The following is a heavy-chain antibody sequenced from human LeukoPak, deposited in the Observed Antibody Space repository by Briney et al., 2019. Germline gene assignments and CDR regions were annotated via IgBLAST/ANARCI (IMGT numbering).Heavy chain of an antibody. CDR3: VRLQAVTGNFDY. D-gene: IGHD1-20*01. J-gene: IGHJ4*02. CDR2: INYSGDT. CDR1: GGSISSSSYY. Sequence: PSETLSLTCTVSGGSISSSSYYWGWIRQLPGKGLEWIETINYSGDTYYNPSLKSRVTISVDSSKNQFSLKLSSVTAADTAVYYCVRLQAVTGNFDYWGQGALVTVSS. V-gene: IGHV4-39*07.